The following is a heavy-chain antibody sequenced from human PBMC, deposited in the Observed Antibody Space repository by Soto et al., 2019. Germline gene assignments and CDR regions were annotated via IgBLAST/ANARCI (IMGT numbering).Heavy chain of an antibody. CDR1: GTTLDSFT. CDR2: FVPMFGSA. D-gene: IGHD3-9*01. J-gene: IGHJ5*02. V-gene: IGHV1-69*01. CDR3: AREDDTTGHYSWFDP. Sequence: QVQLVQSGPELKIPGSSVKVSCKPSGTTLDSFTFSWVRQAPGQGLEWMGGFVPMFGSASIAQRFQGRVRITADASTGTGYMEMSDLRSKDSAIYYCAREDDTTGHYSWFDPWGPGTLVTVSS.